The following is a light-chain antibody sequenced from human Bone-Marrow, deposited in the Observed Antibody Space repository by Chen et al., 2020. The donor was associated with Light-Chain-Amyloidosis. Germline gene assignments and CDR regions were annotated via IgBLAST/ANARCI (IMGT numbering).Light chain of an antibody. CDR1: QTISSNC. CDR3: QQYGTSPLT. Sequence: EIVLTQSPGTLSLSPGEGANRSCRASQTISSNCLTWYQQKFGQAPSLLIYGSSSRATGIPDRFTGSGSGTDFTLTINRLEPEDFAMYYCQQYGTSPLTFGGGTKVEIK. J-gene: IGKJ4*01. V-gene: IGKV3-20*01. CDR2: GSS.